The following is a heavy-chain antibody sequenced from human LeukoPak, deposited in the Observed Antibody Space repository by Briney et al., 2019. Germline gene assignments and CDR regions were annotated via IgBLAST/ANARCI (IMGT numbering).Heavy chain of an antibody. CDR1: EYTFSNYA. V-gene: IGHV3-66*01. CDR3: ARDGYCSGGSCPLD. J-gene: IGHJ4*02. Sequence: PGGSLRLSCVASEYTFSNYAMSWVRQAPGKGLEWVSVIYSDGNTHYADSVKGRFTISRDSSKNTLYLQMNSLRAEDTAVYYCARDGYCSGGSCPLDWGQGTLVTVSA. D-gene: IGHD2-15*01. CDR2: IYSDGNT.